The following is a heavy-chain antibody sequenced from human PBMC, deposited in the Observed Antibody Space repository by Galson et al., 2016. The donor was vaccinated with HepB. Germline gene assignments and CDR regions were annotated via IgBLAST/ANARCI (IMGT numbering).Heavy chain of an antibody. CDR1: GFTFNKYG. CDR2: ISYDGRNE. J-gene: IGHJ4*02. V-gene: IGHV3-30*18. CDR3: AKGWVEWLVQDHFDH. D-gene: IGHD3-3*01. Sequence: SLRLSCAASGFTFNKYGMHWVRQAPDKGLEWVAVISYDGRNEYYGDSVKGRFTVSRDNSKNTVYLQMNSPRGEDTAVYYCAKGWVEWLVQDHFDHWGQGILVTVSP.